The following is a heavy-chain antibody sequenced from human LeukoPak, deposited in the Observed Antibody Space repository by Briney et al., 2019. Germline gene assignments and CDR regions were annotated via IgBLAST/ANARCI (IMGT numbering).Heavy chain of an antibody. D-gene: IGHD3-16*01. CDR2: VSSSGGTT. CDR3: AKGRLSLIDY. Sequence: WGSLRLSCAASGFMFTSYAMSWVRQAPGKGLEWLSVVSSSGGTTYYADSVKGRFTISRDNSKNTVYLQMNSLRAEDTALYYCAKGRLSLIDYWGQGTLVTVSS. J-gene: IGHJ4*02. V-gene: IGHV3-23*01. CDR1: GFMFTSYA.